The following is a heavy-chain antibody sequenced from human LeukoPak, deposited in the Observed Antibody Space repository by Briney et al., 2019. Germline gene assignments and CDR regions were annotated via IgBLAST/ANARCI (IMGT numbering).Heavy chain of an antibody. D-gene: IGHD3-10*01. Sequence: SETLSLTCTVSGGSISSGSYYWSWIRQPAGKGLEWIGRIYTSGSTNYNPSLKSRVTISVDTSKNQFSLKLSSVTAADTAVYYCTRSDGYGLVGIWGQGTMVTVSS. J-gene: IGHJ3*01. V-gene: IGHV4-61*02. CDR2: IYTSGST. CDR1: GGSISSGSYY. CDR3: TRSDGYGLVGI.